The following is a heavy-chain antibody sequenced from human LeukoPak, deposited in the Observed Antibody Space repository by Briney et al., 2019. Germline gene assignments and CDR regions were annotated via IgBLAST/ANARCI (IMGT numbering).Heavy chain of an antibody. D-gene: IGHD3-10*01. J-gene: IGHJ3*02. CDR2: IWYDGSNK. V-gene: IGHV3-33*01. CDR3: ARISRTYGSGSYIDDAFDI. Sequence: GRSLGLSCAASGFTFSSYGMHWVRQAPGKGLEWVAVIWYDGSNKYYADSVKGRFTISRDNSKNTLYLQMNSLRAEDTAVYYCARISRTYGSGSYIDDAFDIWGQGTMVTVSS. CDR1: GFTFSSYG.